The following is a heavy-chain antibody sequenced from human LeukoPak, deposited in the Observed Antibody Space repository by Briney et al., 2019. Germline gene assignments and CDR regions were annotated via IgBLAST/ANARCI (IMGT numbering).Heavy chain of an antibody. D-gene: IGHD3-10*01. CDR1: GFTFTSYW. Sequence: EGSLRLSCAASGFTFTSYWMSWVRQAPGKGLEWVANIKHDGSEKYYVDSLKGRFTISRDNAKNSLYLQMNSLRAEDTAVYYCARGGENYYGSGSHDYWGQGTLVTVSS. V-gene: IGHV3-7*01. CDR2: IKHDGSEK. J-gene: IGHJ4*02. CDR3: ARGGENYYGSGSHDY.